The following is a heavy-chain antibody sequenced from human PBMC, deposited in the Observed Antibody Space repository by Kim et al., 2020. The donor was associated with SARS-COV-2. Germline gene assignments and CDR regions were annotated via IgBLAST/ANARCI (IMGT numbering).Heavy chain of an antibody. V-gene: IGHV4-31*03. CDR1: GVSISSGGYY. Sequence: SETLSLTCTVSGVSISSGGYYWSWIRQHPGKGLEWIGYIYYSGSTYYNPSLKSRVTISVDTSKNQFSLKLSSVTAADTAVYYCAREAAGGNSPYYYYGMDVWGQGTTVTVSS. CDR3: AREAAGGNSPYYYYGMDV. CDR2: IYYSGST. J-gene: IGHJ6*02. D-gene: IGHD2-21*02.